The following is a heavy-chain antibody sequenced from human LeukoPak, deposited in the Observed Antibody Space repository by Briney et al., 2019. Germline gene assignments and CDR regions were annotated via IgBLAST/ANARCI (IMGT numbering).Heavy chain of an antibody. Sequence: ASVKVSCKASGYSFTGYYMHWVRQAPGQGLEWMGWINPYSGDTNYAQKFQGRVTMTRDRSISTAYMEMNRLRADDTAVYYCAKAANSGAFDIWGQGTMVTVSS. D-gene: IGHD7-27*01. J-gene: IGHJ3*02. CDR2: INPYSGDT. CDR3: AKAANSGAFDI. V-gene: IGHV1-2*02. CDR1: GYSFTGYY.